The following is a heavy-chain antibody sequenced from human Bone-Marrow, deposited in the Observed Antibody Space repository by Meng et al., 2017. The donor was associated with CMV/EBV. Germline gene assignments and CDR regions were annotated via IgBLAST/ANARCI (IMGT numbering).Heavy chain of an antibody. Sequence: GSLRLSCTVSGGSISSSDYYWGWIRQPPGKGLEWIGSIYYSGNTYYNPSLKSRVTISVDTSKNQFSLKLSSVTAADTAVYYCARYPHPGDYYYYYGMDVWGQGTTVTVSS. CDR3: ARYPHPGDYYYYYGMDV. V-gene: IGHV4-39*07. CDR2: IYYSGNT. D-gene: IGHD1-26*01. J-gene: IGHJ6*02. CDR1: GGSISSSDYY.